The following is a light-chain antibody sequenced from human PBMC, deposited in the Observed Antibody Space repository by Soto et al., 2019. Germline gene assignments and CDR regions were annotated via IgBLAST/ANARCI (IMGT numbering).Light chain of an antibody. V-gene: IGKV1-16*02. CDR1: QGINSY. CDR3: QQYSSYPRT. CDR2: AAS. Sequence: DIQMTQSPSSLSASVGVRVTITCRASQGINSYLAWFQQKPGKAPESLIYAASNLQYGVPSKFSGSGSGTDFTLTISSLQPEDFATYYCQQYSSYPRTFGQGTKLEMK. J-gene: IGKJ2*01.